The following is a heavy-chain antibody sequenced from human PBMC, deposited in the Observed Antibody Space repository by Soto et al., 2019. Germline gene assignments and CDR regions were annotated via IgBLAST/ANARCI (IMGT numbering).Heavy chain of an antibody. CDR3: ARDLSRLDY. J-gene: IGHJ4*02. D-gene: IGHD6-19*01. V-gene: IGHV1-18*01. Sequence: QVQLVQSGAEVKKPGASVKVSCKASGYTFSNYAFSWVRQAPGQGLEWMGWIGTYNGITNYSQKFQDRVTMTTDTSTSTAYMELRSIRPDDTAVYYCARDLSRLDYWGQGTLVTVSS. CDR2: IGTYNGIT. CDR1: GYTFSNYA.